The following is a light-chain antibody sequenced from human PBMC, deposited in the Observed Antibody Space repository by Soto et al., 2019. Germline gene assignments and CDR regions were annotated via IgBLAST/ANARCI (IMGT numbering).Light chain of an antibody. J-gene: IGLJ1*01. CDR2: GNS. V-gene: IGLV1-40*01. Sequence: QSVLTQPPSVSGAPGQRVTISCTGSSSNIGAGYDVPWYQQLPGTAPKLLIYGNSNRPSGVPDRFSGSKSGTSASLAITGLQAEDEADYYCQSYDSSLSAHVFGTGTKVTVL. CDR3: QSYDSSLSAHV. CDR1: SSNIGAGYD.